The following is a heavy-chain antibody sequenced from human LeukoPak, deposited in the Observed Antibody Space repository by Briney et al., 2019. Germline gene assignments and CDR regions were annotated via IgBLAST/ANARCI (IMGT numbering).Heavy chain of an antibody. D-gene: IGHD6-13*01. CDR1: GFTFSSYS. Sequence: SGGSLRLSCAPSGFTFSSYSMNWVRQAPGKGLEWVSYISSSSSAIYYADSVKGRFTISRDNAKNSLYPQMNSLRDEDTAVYYCARDSSWFAFDLWGQGTMVTVSS. J-gene: IGHJ3*01. V-gene: IGHV3-48*02. CDR3: ARDSSWFAFDL. CDR2: ISSSSSAI.